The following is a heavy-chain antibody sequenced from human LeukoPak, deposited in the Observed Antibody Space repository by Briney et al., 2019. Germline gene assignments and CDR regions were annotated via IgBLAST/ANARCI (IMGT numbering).Heavy chain of an antibody. CDR3: ATEHRHCASTSCYGGY. CDR1: GYTFTGYY. J-gene: IGHJ4*02. Sequence: ASVKVSCKASGYTFTGYYMHWVRQAPGQGLKGMDWINPNSGGTNYAQRFQGRVTMTRDTSISTAYMELSNLRSDDTAVYYCATEHRHCASTSCYGGYWGQGTLVTVSS. CDR2: INPNSGGT. V-gene: IGHV1-2*02. D-gene: IGHD2-2*01.